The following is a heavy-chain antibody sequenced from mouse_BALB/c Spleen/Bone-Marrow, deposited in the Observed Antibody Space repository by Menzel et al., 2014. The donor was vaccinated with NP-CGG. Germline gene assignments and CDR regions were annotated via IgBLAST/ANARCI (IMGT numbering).Heavy chain of an antibody. V-gene: IGHV5-12-2*01. CDR2: ISDGGGRA. CDR1: GFTFSSYT. Sequence: DVQLVESGGGLVQPGGSLKLSCAASGFTFSSYTMSWIRQTPEKRLEWVAYISDGGGRAYYPDTVKGRFTISRDNAKNTLYLQMSSLKSEDTAMYHCARQLDSSGYVLDYWGQGTTLTVSS. CDR3: ARQLDSSGYVLDY. J-gene: IGHJ2*01. D-gene: IGHD3-2*01.